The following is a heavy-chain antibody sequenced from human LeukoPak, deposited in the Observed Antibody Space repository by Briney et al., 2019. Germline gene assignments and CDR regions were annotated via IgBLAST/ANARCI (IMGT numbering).Heavy chain of an antibody. CDR1: GFTFSSYG. J-gene: IGHJ4*02. D-gene: IGHD3-22*01. CDR2: IWYDGSNK. CDR3: ARDSVVVITGYYFDY. Sequence: SGGSLRLSCAASGFTFSSYGMHWVRQAPGKGLEWVAVIWYDGSNKYYADSVKGRFTISRDNSKNTLYLQMNSLRAEDTAVYYCARDSVVVITGYYFDYWGQGTLVTVS. V-gene: IGHV3-33*01.